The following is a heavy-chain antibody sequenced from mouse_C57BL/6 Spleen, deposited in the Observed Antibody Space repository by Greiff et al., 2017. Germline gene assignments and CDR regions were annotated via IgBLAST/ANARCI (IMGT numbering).Heavy chain of an antibody. J-gene: IGHJ4*01. D-gene: IGHD1-1*02. Sequence: QVQLKQSGAELVKPGASVKISCKASGYAFSSYWMNWVKQRPGKGLEWIGQIYPGDGDTNYTGKFKGQATLPADKAYSAAYMQLSRLTSEDSADYFSARGGYYAMDYWGQGTSVTVSS. CDR3: ARGGYYAMDY. V-gene: IGHV1-80*01. CDR1: GYAFSSYW. CDR2: IYPGDGDT.